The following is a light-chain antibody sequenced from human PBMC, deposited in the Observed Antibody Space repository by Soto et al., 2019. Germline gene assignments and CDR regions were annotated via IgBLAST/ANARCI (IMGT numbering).Light chain of an antibody. CDR1: QSLLHSNGNTY. CDR3: MQALQTVT. J-gene: IGKJ4*01. Sequence: DIVMTQSPLSLPVTPGEPASISCTSSQSLLHSNGNTYLDWYLQKPGQSPQLLIYLVSIRASGVPDRFSGSGSGTDFTLKISRVEAEDVGTYYCMQALQTVTFGGGTKVEIK. V-gene: IGKV2-28*01. CDR2: LVS.